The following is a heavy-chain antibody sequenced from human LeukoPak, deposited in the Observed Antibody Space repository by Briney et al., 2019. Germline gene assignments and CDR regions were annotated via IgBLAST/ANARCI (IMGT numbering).Heavy chain of an antibody. D-gene: IGHD1-26*01. CDR3: ARDVSGSLDY. V-gene: IGHV3-33*01. Sequence: GRSLRLSCAASGFTFSSYGMHWVRQAPGKGLEWVAVIWYDGSNKYYADSVKGRFTVSRDNSKNTLYLQMNSLRAEDTAVYYCARDVSGSLDYWGQGTLVTVSS. CDR2: IWYDGSNK. J-gene: IGHJ4*02. CDR1: GFTFSSYG.